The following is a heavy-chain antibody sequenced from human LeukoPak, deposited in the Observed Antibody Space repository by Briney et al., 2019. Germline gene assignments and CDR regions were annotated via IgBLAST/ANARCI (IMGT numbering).Heavy chain of an antibody. V-gene: IGHV3-23*01. J-gene: IGHJ6*02. D-gene: IGHD2-15*01. CDR2: ISGSGGST. CDR1: GFTFSSYA. CDR3: AKDRWGGVKRSRIYCSGGSCYSDRRYYGMDV. Sequence: GGSLRLSCAASGFTFSSYAMSWVRQAPGKGLEWVSAISGSGGSTYYADSVKGRFTISRDNSKNTLYLQMNSLRAEDTAVYYCAKDRWGGVKRSRIYCSGGSCYSDRRYYGMDVSGQGTTVTVSS.